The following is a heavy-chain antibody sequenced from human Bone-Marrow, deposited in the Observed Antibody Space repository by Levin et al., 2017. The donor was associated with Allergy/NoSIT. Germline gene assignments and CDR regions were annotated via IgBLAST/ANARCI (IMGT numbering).Heavy chain of an antibody. J-gene: IGHJ4*02. V-gene: IGHV3-33*01. CDR1: GFTFSSYG. D-gene: IGHD3-10*01. CDR3: ARGYYYRSGSYYTPLNY. CDR2: IWYDGSNK. Sequence: GESLKISCAASGFTFSSYGMHWVRQAPGKGLEWVALIWYDGSNKYYADSVKGRFTISRDNSENTLYLQMKSLRAEDTAVYYCARGYYYRSGSYYTPLNYWGQGTLVTVSA.